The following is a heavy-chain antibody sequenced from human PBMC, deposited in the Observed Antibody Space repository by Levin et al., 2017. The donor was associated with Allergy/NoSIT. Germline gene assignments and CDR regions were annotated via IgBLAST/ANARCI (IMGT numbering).Heavy chain of an antibody. CDR1: GFTFSSYW. Sequence: RTGGSLRLSCAASGFTFSSYWMHWVRQVPGKGLVWVSRISPDESSAAYADFVEGRFTISRDNAKNTLYLEMNSLRAEDTAMYYCARVGRDGEDYWYFDLWGRGTLVTVSS. V-gene: IGHV3-74*01. J-gene: IGHJ2*01. CDR2: ISPDESSA. D-gene: IGHD3-10*01. CDR3: ARVGRDGEDYWYFDL.